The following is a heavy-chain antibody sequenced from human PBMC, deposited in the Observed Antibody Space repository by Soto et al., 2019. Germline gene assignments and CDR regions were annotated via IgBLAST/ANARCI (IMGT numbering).Heavy chain of an antibody. V-gene: IGHV3-23*01. D-gene: IGHD3-16*01. Sequence: EVQLLESGGGLVQPGGSLRLSCVASGFTFSSHVMGWVRQVSGRGLEWVSGISGSGGSAYSADSVRGRFAISRDNSRNTLYLQMNSLTADDTALYYCVKDKTGGAVADAFDIWGQGTMVTVSS. CDR1: GFTFSSHV. J-gene: IGHJ3*02. CDR2: ISGSGGSA. CDR3: VKDKTGGAVADAFDI.